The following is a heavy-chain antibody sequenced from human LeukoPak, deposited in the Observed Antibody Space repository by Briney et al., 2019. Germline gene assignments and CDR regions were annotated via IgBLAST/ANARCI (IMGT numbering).Heavy chain of an antibody. CDR2: ISGSGGST. CDR1: GFTVSSNY. D-gene: IGHD1-26*01. CDR3: AKKWGVGTTTLDYFDY. J-gene: IGHJ4*02. V-gene: IGHV3-23*01. Sequence: GGSLRLSCAASGFTVSSNYMSWVRQAPGKGLGWVSGISGSGGSTYYADSVKGRFTISRDNSKNTLYLQMNSLTDEDTAVYYCAKKWGVGTTTLDYFDYWGQGTLVTVSS.